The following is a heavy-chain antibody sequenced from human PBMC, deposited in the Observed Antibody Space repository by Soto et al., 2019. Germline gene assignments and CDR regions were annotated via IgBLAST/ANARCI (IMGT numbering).Heavy chain of an antibody. Sequence: QVQLQESGPGLVKPSGTLSLTCAVSGGSISSSNWWSWVRQAPGKGLEWSGEIYHSGSTNYNPSLKSRVTIAVDKSKNQFSLQMSSVAAADTAVYYCARVGLDYGDSHAFDIWGQGTMVTVSS. D-gene: IGHD4-17*01. CDR3: ARVGLDYGDSHAFDI. CDR1: GGSISSSNW. CDR2: IYHSGST. V-gene: IGHV4-4*02. J-gene: IGHJ3*02.